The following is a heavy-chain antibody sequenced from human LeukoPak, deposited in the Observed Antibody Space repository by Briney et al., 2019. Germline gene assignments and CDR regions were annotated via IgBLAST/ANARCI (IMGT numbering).Heavy chain of an antibody. V-gene: IGHV4-4*02. CDR2: INHSGST. CDR1: GGSISSFDW. J-gene: IGHJ4*02. CDR3: ARGYGSGSYYGY. D-gene: IGHD3-10*01. Sequence: PSETLSLTCVVSGGSISSFDWWSWVRQPPGKGLEWIGEINHSGSTNYNPSLKSRVTISVDTSENQFSLKLSSVTAADTAVYYCARGYGSGSYYGYWGQGTLVTVSS.